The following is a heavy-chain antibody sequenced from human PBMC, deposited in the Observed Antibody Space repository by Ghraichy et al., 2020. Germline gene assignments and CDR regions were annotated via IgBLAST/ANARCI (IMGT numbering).Heavy chain of an antibody. Sequence: GGSLRLSCAASGFTFTIYNMSWVRQAPGKGLEWISFIASSSNTIYYADSVKGRFTISRENAKNSVYLQMNSLGDEDTAVYYCVMCSGGRCHQSAFDFWGKGTMVTVSS. CDR3: VMCSGGRCHQSAFDF. J-gene: IGHJ3*01. CDR1: GFTFTIYN. V-gene: IGHV3-48*02. D-gene: IGHD2-15*01. CDR2: IASSSNTI.